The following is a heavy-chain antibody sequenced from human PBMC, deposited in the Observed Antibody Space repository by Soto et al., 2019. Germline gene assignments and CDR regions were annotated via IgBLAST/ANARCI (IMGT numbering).Heavy chain of an antibody. D-gene: IGHD3-22*01. CDR2: SYDNGNT. V-gene: IGHV4-59*12. J-gene: IGHJ4*02. Sequence: QVVLQESGPGLVKPSVTLSLTCSVSGRSITSYYWSWVRQTPGKGLGWIGYSYDNGNTSQNPSLKSRVTMSAATSQNQFSLKLTSVTGADTAVYYCARTYDSNGYANEFDSWGQGILVTVTS. CDR3: ARTYDSNGYANEFDS. CDR1: GRSITSYY.